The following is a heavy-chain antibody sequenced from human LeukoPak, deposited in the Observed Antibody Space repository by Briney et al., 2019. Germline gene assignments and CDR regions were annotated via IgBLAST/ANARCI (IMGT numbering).Heavy chain of an antibody. CDR3: ARDWFSGTNYKPLFDY. J-gene: IGHJ4*02. CDR1: GFTFGSYS. D-gene: IGHD3-10*01. V-gene: IGHV3-48*02. Sequence: GGSLRLSCAASGFTFGSYSMNWVRQAPGMGLEWVSYISGSSSDIKYADSVKGRFTISRDNAKNSLYLQMNSLRDEDAAVYYCARDWFSGTNYKPLFDYWGQGTLVTVSS. CDR2: ISGSSSDI.